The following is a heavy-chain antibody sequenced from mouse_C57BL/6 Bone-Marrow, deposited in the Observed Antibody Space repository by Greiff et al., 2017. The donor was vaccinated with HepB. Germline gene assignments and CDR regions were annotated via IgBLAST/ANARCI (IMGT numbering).Heavy chain of an antibody. CDR2: IHPNSGST. V-gene: IGHV1-64*01. J-gene: IGHJ3*01. Sequence: QVQLQQSGAELVKPGASVKLSCKASGYTFTSYWMHWVKQRPGQGLEWIGMIHPNSGSTNYNEKFKSKATLTVDKSSSTAYMQLSSLTSEDSAVYYCERENSDYSWYGGWGQGLLVSVSA. CDR3: ERENSDYSWYGG. D-gene: IGHD1-1*01. CDR1: GYTFTSYW.